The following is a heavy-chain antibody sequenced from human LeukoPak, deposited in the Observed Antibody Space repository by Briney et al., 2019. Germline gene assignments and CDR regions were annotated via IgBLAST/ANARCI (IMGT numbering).Heavy chain of an antibody. CDR3: AKDRAVWGSSHSYYFDY. CDR1: GFTFSSYG. V-gene: IGHV3-30*02. Sequence: GGSLRLSCAASGFTFSSYGMHWVRQAPGKGLEWVAFIRYDGSNKYYADSVKGRFTISRDNSKNTLYLQMNSLRAEDTAVYYCAKDRAVWGSSHSYYFDYWGQGTLVTASS. J-gene: IGHJ4*02. D-gene: IGHD1-26*01. CDR2: IRYDGSNK.